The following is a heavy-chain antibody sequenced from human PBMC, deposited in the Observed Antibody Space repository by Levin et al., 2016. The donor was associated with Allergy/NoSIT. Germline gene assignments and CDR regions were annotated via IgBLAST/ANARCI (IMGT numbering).Heavy chain of an antibody. V-gene: IGHV3-64D*06. Sequence: VRQAPGKGLEYVSGITSNGVTTYYAESVKGRFSISRDNSKNTLYLQMSNLRPDETAMYYCVRAWPCSNSCPYWYFDLWGRGTLVTVSS. CDR3: VRAWPCSNSCPYWYFDL. J-gene: IGHJ2*01. CDR2: ITSNGVTT. D-gene: IGHD6-13*01.